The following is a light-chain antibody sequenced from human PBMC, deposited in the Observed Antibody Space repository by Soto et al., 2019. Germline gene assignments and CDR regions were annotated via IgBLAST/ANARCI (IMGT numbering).Light chain of an antibody. Sequence: DVQMTQSPSTLSASVGDRLTITCRASQRISTWLAWYQQKPGKAPTLLISDASTLESGVPSRFRGSVSGTEFTLNISSLQPDDFATYYCHQYNTYPWTFGQGTKVEI. V-gene: IGKV1-5*01. CDR1: QRISTW. J-gene: IGKJ1*01. CDR3: HQYNTYPWT. CDR2: DAS.